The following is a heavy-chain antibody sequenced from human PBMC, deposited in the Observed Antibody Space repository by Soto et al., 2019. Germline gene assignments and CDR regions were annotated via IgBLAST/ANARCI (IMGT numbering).Heavy chain of an antibody. D-gene: IGHD4-4*01. V-gene: IGHV3-23*02. Sequence: EVKLLESGGGLVQPGGSLRLSCAASGITFSSYAMSWVRQAPGKGLEWVSAISVSGGSTFYVDSVKGRFTISRDNSKNTQYLQMNNLRAEDTAIYYCAVGRTVATPYHYYCVMDVWGQGTTVTVSS. J-gene: IGHJ6*02. CDR3: AVGRTVATPYHYYCVMDV. CDR1: GITFSSYA. CDR2: ISVSGGST.